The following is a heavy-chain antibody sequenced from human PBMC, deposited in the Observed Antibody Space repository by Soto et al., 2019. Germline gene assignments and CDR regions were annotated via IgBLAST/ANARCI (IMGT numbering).Heavy chain of an antibody. CDR2: IYYSGST. CDR1: GGSISSYY. CDR3: AREQQLVYDY. V-gene: IGHV4-59*01. Sequence: SETLSLTCTVSGGSISSYYWSWIRQPPGKGLEWIGYIYYSGSTNYNPSLKSRVTISVDTSKNQFSLKLSSVTAADTAVYYCAREQQLVYDYWGQGTLVTVSS. J-gene: IGHJ4*02. D-gene: IGHD6-13*01.